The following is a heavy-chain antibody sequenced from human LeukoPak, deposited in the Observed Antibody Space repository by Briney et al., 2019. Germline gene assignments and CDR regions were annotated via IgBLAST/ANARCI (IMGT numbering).Heavy chain of an antibody. V-gene: IGHV3-11*04. Sequence: GGSLRLSCAASGFTFSDYYMNWIRQAPGKGLEWISYISSRGTTIHYADSVRGRFTISRDNAKSSLYLQMNSLRAEDTAVYYCTSHSVETTGDYWGHGTLVTVSS. CDR3: TSHSVETTGDY. J-gene: IGHJ4*01. D-gene: IGHD2-21*02. CDR1: GFTFSDYY. CDR2: ISSRGTTI.